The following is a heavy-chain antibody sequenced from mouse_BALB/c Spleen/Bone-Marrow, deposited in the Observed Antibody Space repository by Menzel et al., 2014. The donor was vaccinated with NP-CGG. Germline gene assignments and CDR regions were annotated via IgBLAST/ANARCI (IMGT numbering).Heavy chain of an antibody. CDR1: GYAFSYSW. Sequence: QVQLQQSGPELVKPGASVKISCKASGYAFSYSWMNWVKQRPGQGLEWIGRIYPGDGDIYYNGKFKGRATLTADKSSSTAYMQLSSLTSVDSAVYFCARSDGYRAMDYWGQGSSVTVSS. CDR3: ARSDGYRAMDY. CDR2: IYPGDGDI. D-gene: IGHD2-3*01. V-gene: IGHV1-82*01. J-gene: IGHJ4*01.